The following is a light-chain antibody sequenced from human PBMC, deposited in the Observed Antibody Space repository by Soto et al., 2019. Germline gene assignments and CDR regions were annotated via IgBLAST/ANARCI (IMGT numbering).Light chain of an antibody. CDR1: SGYSDYK. CDR3: GADHGSGSNFGWV. Sequence: QSVLTQPPSASASLGASVTLTCTLSSGYSDYKVDWYQQRPGKGPRFVMRVGTGGIVGSKGEGIPDRFSVLGSGLNRYLTIENIQEEDESDYHCGADHGSGSNFGWVFGGGTKLTVL. V-gene: IGLV9-49*01. J-gene: IGLJ3*02. CDR2: VGTGGIVG.